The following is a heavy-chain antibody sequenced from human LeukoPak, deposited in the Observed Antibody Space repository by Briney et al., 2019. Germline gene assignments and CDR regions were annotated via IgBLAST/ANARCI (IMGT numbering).Heavy chain of an antibody. V-gene: IGHV4-59*01. Sequence: LETLSLTCTVSGGSISTYYWSWIRQPPGKGLEWIGYVYYSGSTNYNPSLMSRVTISVDTSENQFSLKLSSVTAADTAMYYCARSELLWFGKVNSGFDFWGQGTLVTVSS. CDR1: GGSISTYY. J-gene: IGHJ4*02. CDR3: ARSELLWFGKVNSGFDF. CDR2: VYYSGST. D-gene: IGHD3-10*01.